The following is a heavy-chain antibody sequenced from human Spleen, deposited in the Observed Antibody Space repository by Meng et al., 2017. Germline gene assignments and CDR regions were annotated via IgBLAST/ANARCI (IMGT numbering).Heavy chain of an antibody. CDR3: ARESYYDSSGYMFDP. V-gene: IGHV3-7*01. Sequence: GGSLRLSCAASGFTFSSYWMSWVRQAPGKGLEWVANIKQDGSEKYYVDSVKGRFTISRDNAKNSLYLQMNTLRAEDTSVYYCARESYYDSSGYMFDPWGQGTLVTVSS. D-gene: IGHD3-22*01. CDR2: IKQDGSEK. J-gene: IGHJ5*02. CDR1: GFTFSSYW.